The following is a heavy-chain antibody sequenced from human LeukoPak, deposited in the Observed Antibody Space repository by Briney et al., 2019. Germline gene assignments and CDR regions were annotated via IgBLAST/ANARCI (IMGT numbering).Heavy chain of an antibody. V-gene: IGHV3-74*01. Sequence: GGSLRLSCAASGFTFSSYWMHWVRHAPGKGLVWVSRIKTDGSSTSYADSVKGRFTISRDNAKNTLYLQMNSLRTEDTAVYYCASSRDGYFDYWGQGTLVTVSS. CDR1: GFTFSSYW. J-gene: IGHJ4*02. CDR3: ASSRDGYFDY. CDR2: IKTDGSST. D-gene: IGHD5-24*01.